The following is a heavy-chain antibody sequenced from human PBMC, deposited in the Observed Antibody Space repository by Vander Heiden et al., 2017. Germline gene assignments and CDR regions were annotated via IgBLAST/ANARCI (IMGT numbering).Heavy chain of an antibody. CDR1: GGSISSYY. CDR3: ARDGRYSGYDRRVLYFDY. Sequence: QVQLQESGPGLVKPSETLSLTCTVSGGSISSYYWSWLRQPAGKGLEWIGRIYTSGSTNYNPSLKSRVTMSVDTSKNQFSLKLSSVTAADTAVYYCARDGRYSGYDRRVLYFDYWGQGTLVTVSS. CDR2: IYTSGST. J-gene: IGHJ4*02. D-gene: IGHD5-12*01. V-gene: IGHV4-4*07.